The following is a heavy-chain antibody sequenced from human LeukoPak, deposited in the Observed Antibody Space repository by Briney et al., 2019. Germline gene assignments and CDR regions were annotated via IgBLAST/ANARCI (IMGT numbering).Heavy chain of an antibody. Sequence: QPGGSLRLSCAASGFTFSSFWMAWVRQAPGKGLEWVASIKQDGSEKYYGDSVKGRFTISRDNAKNSLYLQMNSLRAEDTAVYYCATTYDSSGCDWGQGTLVTVSS. D-gene: IGHD3-22*01. CDR3: ATTYDSSGCD. CDR1: GFTFSSFW. V-gene: IGHV3-7*01. J-gene: IGHJ4*02. CDR2: IKQDGSEK.